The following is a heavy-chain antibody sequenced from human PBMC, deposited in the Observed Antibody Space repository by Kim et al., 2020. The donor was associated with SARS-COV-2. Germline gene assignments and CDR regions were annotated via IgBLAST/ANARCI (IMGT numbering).Heavy chain of an antibody. CDR3: ARDPKFYSGSSISLFDY. V-gene: IGHV3-20*04. CDR1: GFTFDDYG. D-gene: IGHD1-26*01. CDR2: INWNGGST. Sequence: GGSLRLSCAVSGFTFDDYGMSWVRQAPGKGLEWVSGINWNGGSTGYADSVKGRFTISRDNAKNSLYLQMNSLRAEDTALYYCARDPKFYSGSSISLFDYWGQGTLVTVSS. J-gene: IGHJ4*02.